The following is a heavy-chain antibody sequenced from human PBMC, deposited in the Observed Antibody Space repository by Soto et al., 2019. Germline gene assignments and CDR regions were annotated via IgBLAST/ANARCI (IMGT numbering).Heavy chain of an antibody. D-gene: IGHD3-16*02. V-gene: IGHV4-31*03. J-gene: IGHJ6*02. Sequence: PSETLSLTCTVSGGSISSGGYYLSWIRQHPGKGLEWIGYIYYSASTYYNPSLKSRVTISVETSKNQFSLKLSSVTAADTAVYYCASYPYYYYGLDVWAQGTTVPVSS. CDR3: ASYPYYYYGLDV. CDR1: GGSISSGGYY. CDR2: IYYSAST.